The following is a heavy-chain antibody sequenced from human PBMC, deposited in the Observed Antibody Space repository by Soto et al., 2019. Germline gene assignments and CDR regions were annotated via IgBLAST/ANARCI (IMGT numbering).Heavy chain of an antibody. CDR2: IYHTGST. V-gene: IGHV4-4*02. D-gene: IGHD3-22*01. CDR1: GGSISSRNW. J-gene: IGHJ4*02. Sequence: QVQLQESGPGLVKPSGTLSLTCAVSGGSISSRNWWSWFLQPPGKGLEWVGEIYHTGSTNYNPSLKCRVSISVDKSKNQFSLKLSSVTSADTAVHYCARAYDSSGYAHSWGQGTLVTVSS. CDR3: ARAYDSSGYAHS.